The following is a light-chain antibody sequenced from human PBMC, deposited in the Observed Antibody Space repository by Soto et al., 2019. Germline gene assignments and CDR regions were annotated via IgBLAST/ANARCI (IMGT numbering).Light chain of an antibody. CDR1: SSDVGGYDF. V-gene: IGLV2-14*01. CDR2: DVT. Sequence: QSALTQPASVSGSPGQPITISCTGTSSDVGGYDFVSWYQQHPGKAPKLMIYDVTNRPSGVSDRFSGSKSGNTASLTISGVQAEDEADYYYSSFSSSSTLVVFGGGTKLTVL. CDR3: SSFSSSSTLVV. J-gene: IGLJ3*02.